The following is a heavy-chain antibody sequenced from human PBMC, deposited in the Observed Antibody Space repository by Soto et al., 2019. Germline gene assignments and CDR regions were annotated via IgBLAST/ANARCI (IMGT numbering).Heavy chain of an antibody. D-gene: IGHD1-26*01. J-gene: IGHJ6*02. CDR1: GGSISSSNW. Sequence: LTCAVSGGSISSSNWWSWVRQPPGKGLEWIGEIYHSGSTNYNPSLKSRVTISVDKSKNQFSLKLSSVTAADTAVYYCARDVVGATRYYYYYGMDVWGQGTTVTVSS. CDR2: IYHSGST. CDR3: ARDVVGATRYYYYYGMDV. V-gene: IGHV4-4*02.